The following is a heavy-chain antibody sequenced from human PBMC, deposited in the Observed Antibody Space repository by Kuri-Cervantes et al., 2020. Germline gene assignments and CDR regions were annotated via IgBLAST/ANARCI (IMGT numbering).Heavy chain of an antibody. CDR3: ARRKRADLSTDY. D-gene: IGHD1-14*01. Sequence: SVKVSCKASGGTFSSYAISWVRQAPGQGLEWMGGIIPIFGTANYAQKFQGRVTITADESTSTAYMELSSLRAEDTAVYYCARRKRADLSTDYWGQGTLVTVSS. CDR1: GGTFSSYA. J-gene: IGHJ4*02. CDR2: IIPIFGTA. V-gene: IGHV1-69*13.